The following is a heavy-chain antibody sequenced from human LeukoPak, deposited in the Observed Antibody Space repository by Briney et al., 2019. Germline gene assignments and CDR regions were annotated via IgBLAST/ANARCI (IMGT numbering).Heavy chain of an antibody. D-gene: IGHD6-13*01. V-gene: IGHV3-74*01. CDR2: INSDATST. J-gene: IGHJ4*02. CDR1: GVMLSSTW. Sequence: GGSLRLSCAASGVMLSSTWMHWVRQAPGKGLVWVSRINSDATSTSYADSVRGRFTISRDDAKNTMYLQMNSLRAEDTAMYYCVRGSPGYSSSWHAYWGQGTLVTVSS. CDR3: VRGSPGYSSSWHAY.